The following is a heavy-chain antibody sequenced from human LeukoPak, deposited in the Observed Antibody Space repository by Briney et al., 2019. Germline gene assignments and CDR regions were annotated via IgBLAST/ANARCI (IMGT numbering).Heavy chain of an antibody. Sequence: SETLSLTCTVSGGSISSYYWSWIRQPPGKGLEWIGSIYHSGSTYYNPSLKSRVTISVDTSKNQFSLKLSSVTAADTVVYYCARSFNAVAGNFDYWGQGTLVTVSS. D-gene: IGHD6-19*01. CDR1: GGSISSYY. J-gene: IGHJ4*02. CDR3: ARSFNAVAGNFDY. V-gene: IGHV4-59*08. CDR2: IYHSGST.